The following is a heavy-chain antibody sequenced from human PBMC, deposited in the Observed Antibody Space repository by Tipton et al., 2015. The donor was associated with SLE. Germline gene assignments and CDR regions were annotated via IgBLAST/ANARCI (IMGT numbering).Heavy chain of an antibody. Sequence: SLRLSCAASGFTFNTYALSWVRQAPGKGLEWVSSISSSSSYIYYSDSVKGRFTISRDNAKNSLYLQMNSLRAEDTAVYYCARELLHYYYYMDVWGKGTTVTVSS. CDR1: GFTFNTYA. D-gene: IGHD2-15*01. J-gene: IGHJ6*03. CDR2: ISSSSSYI. CDR3: ARELLHYYYYMDV. V-gene: IGHV3-21*01.